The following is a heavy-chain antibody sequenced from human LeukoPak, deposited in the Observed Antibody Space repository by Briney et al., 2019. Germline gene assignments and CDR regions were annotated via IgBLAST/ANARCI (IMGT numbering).Heavy chain of an antibody. Sequence: GGSLRLSCTVSGFTLSSYEMTWFRQAPGKGLEWVSSIGYSGGDTHYADSVKGRFTISRDNSKNTLYLQMNSLRAEDTAVYYCAKDIGAARPVAFDIWGQGTMVTVSS. CDR2: IGYSGGDT. D-gene: IGHD6-6*01. V-gene: IGHV3-23*01. J-gene: IGHJ3*02. CDR1: GFTLSSYE. CDR3: AKDIGAARPVAFDI.